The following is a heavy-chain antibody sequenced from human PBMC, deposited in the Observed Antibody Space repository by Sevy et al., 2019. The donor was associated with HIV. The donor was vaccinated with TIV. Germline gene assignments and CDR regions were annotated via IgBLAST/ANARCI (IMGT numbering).Heavy chain of an antibody. CDR1: GFTFSSYA. D-gene: IGHD2-2*01. V-gene: IGHV3-30*04. Sequence: GESLKISCAASGFTFSSYAMHWVRQAPGKGLEWVAVISYDGSNKYYADSVKGRFTISRDNSKNTLYLQMNSLRAEDTAVYYCARDRGQVVPAAIDYWGQGTLVTVSS. CDR2: ISYDGSNK. J-gene: IGHJ4*02. CDR3: ARDRGQVVPAAIDY.